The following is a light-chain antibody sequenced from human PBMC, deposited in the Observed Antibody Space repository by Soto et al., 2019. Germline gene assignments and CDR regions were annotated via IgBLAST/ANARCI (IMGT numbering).Light chain of an antibody. V-gene: IGLV2-14*01. J-gene: IGLJ1*01. CDR2: DVS. CDR3: SSYTSSSTRLV. Sequence: QSVLTQPASVSGSPGQSIAISCTGTSSDVGGYNYVSWYQQHPGKAPKLMIYDVSNRPSGVSNRFSGSKTGNTASLTISRLQAEDEADYYCSSYTSSSTRLVFGTGTKVTVL. CDR1: SSDVGGYNY.